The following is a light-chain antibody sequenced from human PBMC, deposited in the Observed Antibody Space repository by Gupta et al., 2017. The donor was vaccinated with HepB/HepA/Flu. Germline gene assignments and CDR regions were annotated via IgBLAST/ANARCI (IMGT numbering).Light chain of an antibody. CDR2: AAS. V-gene: IGKV1-39*01. J-gene: IGKJ2*04. Sequence: DIQLTQSPSSLSASVGHRVTITGRASPRISSYLHWYQQKPGNAPTLLIYAASSMQSGVPARFSGSGSGTDFTLTISSLQPEDFATYYCQQSDSTPCSFGQGTKLEIK. CDR1: PRISSY. CDR3: QQSDSTPCS.